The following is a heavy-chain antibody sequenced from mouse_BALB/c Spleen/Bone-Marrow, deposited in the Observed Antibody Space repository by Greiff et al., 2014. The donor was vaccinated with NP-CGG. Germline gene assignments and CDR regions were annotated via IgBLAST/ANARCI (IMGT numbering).Heavy chain of an antibody. CDR1: GYTFTDYA. CDR2: ITTYSTNA. J-gene: IGHJ3*01. V-gene: IGHV1-67*01. D-gene: IGHD3-3*01. Sequence: VQLQQSGPELARPGESVKISCKGSGYTFTDYAIHWVKQSHAKSLEWIGVITTYSTNANYNQKFKGKATMTVDKSSSTAYMELARLTSEDSDIYYCARGGTGRFAYWGQGTLVTVSA. CDR3: ARGGTGRFAY.